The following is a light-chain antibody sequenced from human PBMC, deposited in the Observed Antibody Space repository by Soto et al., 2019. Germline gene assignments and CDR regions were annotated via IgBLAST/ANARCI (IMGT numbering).Light chain of an antibody. J-gene: IGKJ2*01. CDR2: EAS. CDR3: QQRSNWPST. CDR1: HRVSSY. V-gene: IGKV3-11*01. Sequence: EVVLTQSPATLSLSPGERATLSCRASHRVSSYLAWYQQKPGQAPRLLIYEASNRATGIPARFSGSGSGTDFTLTVSSLEPEDFAVYYCQQRSNWPSTFGQGTKLEI.